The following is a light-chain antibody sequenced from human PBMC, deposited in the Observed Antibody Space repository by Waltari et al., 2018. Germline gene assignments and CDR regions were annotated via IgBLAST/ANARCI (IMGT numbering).Light chain of an antibody. CDR1: QRISSN. CDR3: QQYNNRPFT. V-gene: IGKV3-15*01. Sequence: EIVMTQSPVTLSVSPGQRATLSCRASQRISSNLAWYQQKPGQAPRLLIYGASTRAPGIPFRFSGSGSGTDFTLTISSLQSEDFAVYYCQQYNNRPFTFGQGTKLEIK. CDR2: GAS. J-gene: IGKJ2*01.